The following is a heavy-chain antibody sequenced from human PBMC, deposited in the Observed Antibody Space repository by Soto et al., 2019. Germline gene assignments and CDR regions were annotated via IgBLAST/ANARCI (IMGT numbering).Heavy chain of an antibody. D-gene: IGHD3-10*02. CDR1: GGSISSGGYY. J-gene: IGHJ3*02. CDR2: IYYSGST. Sequence: PSGTLSLTCTVSGGSISSGGYYWSWIRQHPGKGLEWIGYIYYSGSTYYNPSLKSRVTISVDTSKNQFSLKLSSVTAADTAVYYCARDAVQFSAAAFDTWGQGNMLTISS. CDR3: ARDAVQFSAAAFDT. V-gene: IGHV4-31*03.